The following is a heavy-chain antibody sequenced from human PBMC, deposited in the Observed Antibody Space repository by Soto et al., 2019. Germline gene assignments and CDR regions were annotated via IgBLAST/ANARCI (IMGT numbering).Heavy chain of an antibody. Sequence: PSETLSLTCTVSGGSISSSSDYWGWIRQPPGKGLEWIGNIYYSGSTYYNPSLKSRVAISVDTSNNQFSLKLSSVTAADTAIYYCARRTGGLSWYYFDYWGQGTLVTVSS. J-gene: IGHJ4*02. CDR2: IYYSGST. CDR3: ARRTGGLSWYYFDY. V-gene: IGHV4-39*01. D-gene: IGHD6-13*01. CDR1: GGSISSSSDY.